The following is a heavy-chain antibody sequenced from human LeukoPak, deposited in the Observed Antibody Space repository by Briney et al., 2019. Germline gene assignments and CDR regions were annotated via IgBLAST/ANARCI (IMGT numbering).Heavy chain of an antibody. D-gene: IGHD2-2*03. J-gene: IGHJ5*02. CDR1: GDSISTSSSY. V-gene: IGHV4-39*07. Sequence: PSETLSLTCTVSGDSISTSSSYWGWIRQPPGEGLEWIGSIYYSGSTYYNTSLKSRVTISVDTSKNQFSLKLSSVTAADTAVYYCARLLRVGYCSTTTCNWFDPWGQGTLVTVSS. CDR3: ARLLRVGYCSTTTCNWFDP. CDR2: IYYSGST.